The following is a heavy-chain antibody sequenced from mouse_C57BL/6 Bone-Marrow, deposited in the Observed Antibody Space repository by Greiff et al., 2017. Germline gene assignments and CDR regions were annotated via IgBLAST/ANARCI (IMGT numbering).Heavy chain of an antibody. Sequence: QVQLQQSGPELVKPGASVKISCKASGYAFSSSWMNWVKQRPGKGLEWIGRIYPGAGDTNYNGKFKGKATLTADKSSSTAYMQLSSLTSEDSAVYFCARNGYFLFDDWGQGTTLTVSS. CDR2: IYPGAGDT. V-gene: IGHV1-82*01. J-gene: IGHJ2*01. CDR1: GYAFSSSW. D-gene: IGHD2-3*01. CDR3: ARNGYFLFDD.